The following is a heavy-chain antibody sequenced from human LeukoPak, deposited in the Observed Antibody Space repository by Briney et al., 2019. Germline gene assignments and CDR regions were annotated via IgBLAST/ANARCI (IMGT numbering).Heavy chain of an antibody. D-gene: IGHD4-17*01. CDR3: ARDRPGMTTVTYFDY. CDR1: GFTFSSYS. V-gene: IGHV3-21*01. J-gene: IGHJ4*02. CDR2: ISSSSSYI. Sequence: GGSLRLSRAASGFTFSSYSMNWVRQAPGKGLEWVSSISSSSSYIYYADSVKGRFTTSRDNAKNSLYLQMNSLRAEDTAVFYCARDRPGMTTVTYFDYWGQGTLVTVSS.